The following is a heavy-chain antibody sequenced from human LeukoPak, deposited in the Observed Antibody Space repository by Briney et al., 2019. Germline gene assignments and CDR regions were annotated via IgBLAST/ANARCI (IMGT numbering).Heavy chain of an antibody. CDR1: GGSISSSGFY. CDR3: ARDQATTVNLYYYYYGMDV. V-gene: IGHV4-39*07. D-gene: IGHD4-17*01. Sequence: SGTLSLTCAVSGGSISSSGFYWGLIRQPPGKGLEWIGSIYYSGSTYYNPSLKSRVTISVDTSKNQFSLKLSSVTAADTAVYYCARDQATTVNLYYYYYGMDVWGQGTTVTVSS. CDR2: IYYSGST. J-gene: IGHJ6*02.